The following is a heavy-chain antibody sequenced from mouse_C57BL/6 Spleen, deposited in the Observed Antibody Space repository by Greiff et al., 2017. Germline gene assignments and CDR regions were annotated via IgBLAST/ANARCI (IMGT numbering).Heavy chain of an antibody. J-gene: IGHJ4*01. D-gene: IGHD1-1*01. CDR3: ARYGYYGSSYSYAMDY. CDR1: GFTFTDYY. CDR2: IRNKANGYTT. V-gene: IGHV7-3*01. Sequence: EVQGVESGGGLVQPGGSLSLSCAASGFTFTDYYMSWVRQPPGKALEWLGFIRNKANGYTTEYSASVKGRFTISRDNSQSILYLQMNALRAEDSATYYCARYGYYGSSYSYAMDYWGQGTSVTVSS.